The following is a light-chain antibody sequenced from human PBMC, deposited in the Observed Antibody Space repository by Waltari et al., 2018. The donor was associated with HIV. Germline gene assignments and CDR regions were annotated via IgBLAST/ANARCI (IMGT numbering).Light chain of an antibody. Sequence: MLSHPHPRSESPGKTLPTFSTGGRGSMANICIRWYQQRPGQSPTPVIYDDNYRPSGVPDRFSGSTDTTSDTATLAISGPKTEDEADYYCQSYDSNNAVFGGGTKLTVL. CDR1: RGSMANIC. J-gene: IGLJ3*02. V-gene: IGLV6-57*01. CDR3: QSYDSNNAV. CDR2: DDN.